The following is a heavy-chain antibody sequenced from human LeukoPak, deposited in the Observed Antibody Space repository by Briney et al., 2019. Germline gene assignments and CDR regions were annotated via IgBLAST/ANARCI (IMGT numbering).Heavy chain of an antibody. D-gene: IGHD3-22*01. V-gene: IGHV4-4*07. CDR1: GGSISSLY. CDR2: MYTSGST. Sequence: SETLSLTCTVSGGSISSLYWTWVRQPAGKGLEWIGRMYTSGSTTYNPSLKSRVTISVDTSKNQFSLKLSSVTAADTAVYYCARAGYYYDSSGYYYGVFDYWGQGTLVTVSS. J-gene: IGHJ4*02. CDR3: ARAGYYYDSSGYYYGVFDY.